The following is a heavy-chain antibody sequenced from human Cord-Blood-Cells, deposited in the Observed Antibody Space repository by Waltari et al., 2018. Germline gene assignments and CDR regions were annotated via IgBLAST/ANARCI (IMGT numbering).Heavy chain of an antibody. CDR2: FEPEDGET. CDR1: GYTLTELS. Sequence: QVQLVQSGAEVKKPGASVKVSCTVSGYTLTELSMHWVRQAPGKGLEWMGGFEPEDGETIYEQKFHGRVTMTEDTTTDTAYMELSSMISEDTAVYYCATARDGLLWFGEFPYYFDYWGQGTLVTVSS. J-gene: IGHJ4*02. CDR3: ATARDGLLWFGEFPYYFDY. V-gene: IGHV1-24*01. D-gene: IGHD3-10*01.